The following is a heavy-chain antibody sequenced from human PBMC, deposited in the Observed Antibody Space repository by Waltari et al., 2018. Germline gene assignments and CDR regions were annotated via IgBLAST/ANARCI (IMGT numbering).Heavy chain of an antibody. CDR3: AREEYLGMDV. J-gene: IGHJ6*02. V-gene: IGHV4-31*03. D-gene: IGHD6-6*01. CDR2: IYYIGST. Sequence: QVQLQESGPGLVKPSQTLSLTCTVSGGSLSSGGYSCSWIRQHPGKGLEWIGYIYYIGSTYYNPSLKSRVTISVDTSKNQFSLKLSSVTAADTAVYYCAREEYLGMDVWGQGTTVTVSS. CDR1: GGSLSSGGYS.